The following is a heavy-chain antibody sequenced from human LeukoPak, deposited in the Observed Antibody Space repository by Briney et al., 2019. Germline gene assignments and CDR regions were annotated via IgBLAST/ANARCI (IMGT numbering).Heavy chain of an antibody. D-gene: IGHD2-15*01. CDR3: ARSDIVVVVAATIPNWFDP. J-gene: IGHJ5*02. CDR1: GYTFTSYG. CDR2: ISAYNGNT. V-gene: IGHV1-18*01. Sequence: ASVKVSCKASGYTFTSYGISWVRQAPGQGLEWMGWISAYNGNTNYAQKLQGRATMTTDTSTSTAYMELRSLRSHDTAVYYCARSDIVVVVAATIPNWFDPWGQGTLVTVSS.